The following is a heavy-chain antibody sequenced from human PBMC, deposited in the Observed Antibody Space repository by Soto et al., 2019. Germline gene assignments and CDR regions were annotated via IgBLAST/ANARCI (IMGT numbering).Heavy chain of an antibody. D-gene: IGHD3-16*01. Sequence: ELQLVESGGGLIQPGGSLRLSCAASGFTVSSNYKSWVRQAPGRGLEWVSVLYSGGTTYYADSVKGRFTISRDNSKNTLYLQMNSLRAEDTAVYYCAREISGSYGFDYWGQGTLVTVSS. V-gene: IGHV3-53*01. CDR1: GFTVSSNY. CDR3: AREISGSYGFDY. CDR2: LYSGGTT. J-gene: IGHJ4*02.